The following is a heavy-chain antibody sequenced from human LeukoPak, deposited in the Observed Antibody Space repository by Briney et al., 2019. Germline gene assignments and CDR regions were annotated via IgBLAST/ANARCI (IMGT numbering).Heavy chain of an antibody. CDR3: AREDYDYVWGTFGY. Sequence: PGGSLRLSCAASGFTFSDHYMDWVRQAPGKGLEWVGRTRNKANSYTTEYAASVKGRFTISRDDSKKSLYLKMNSLKTEDTAVYYCAREDYDYVWGTFGYWGQGTLVTVSS. CDR2: TRNKANSYTT. D-gene: IGHD3-16*01. J-gene: IGHJ4*02. V-gene: IGHV3-72*01. CDR1: GFTFSDHY.